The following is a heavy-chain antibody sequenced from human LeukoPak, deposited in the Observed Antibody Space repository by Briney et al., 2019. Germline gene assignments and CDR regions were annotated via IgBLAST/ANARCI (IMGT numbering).Heavy chain of an antibody. CDR2: IYHSGST. J-gene: IGHJ3*02. Sequence: SETLSLTCTVSGSMYNYYWSWIRQPPGKGLEWIGYIYHSGSTYYNPSLKSRVTISVDRSKNQFSLKLSSVTAADTAVYYCARGGVIRGAFDIWGQGTMVTVSS. CDR1: GSMYNYY. D-gene: IGHD3-16*02. V-gene: IGHV4-30-2*01. CDR3: ARGGVIRGAFDI.